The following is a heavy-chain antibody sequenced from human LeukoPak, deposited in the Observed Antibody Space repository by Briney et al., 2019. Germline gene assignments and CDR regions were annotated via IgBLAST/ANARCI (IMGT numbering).Heavy chain of an antibody. Sequence: GGSLRLSCVASGFTFSTYSMDWVRQAPGKGLEWVSYSGRSSDTIYYADSVKGRFTISRDNSKNTLYLQMNSLRAEDTAVYYCAKDRTSFRYYDFWSGSGRSMDVWGQGTTVTVSS. CDR1: GFTFSTYS. CDR3: AKDRTSFRYYDFWSGSGRSMDV. CDR2: SGRSSDTI. J-gene: IGHJ6*02. V-gene: IGHV3-48*01. D-gene: IGHD3-3*01.